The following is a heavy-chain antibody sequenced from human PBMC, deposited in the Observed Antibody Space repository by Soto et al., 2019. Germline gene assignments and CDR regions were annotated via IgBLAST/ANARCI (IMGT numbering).Heavy chain of an antibody. Sequence: VGSLILSCAVSGLTVSSNYMSWVLQAPGEGLEWVSVIYSGGSTFYADSVKGRFTISRDSSKNTLYLQMNSLRAEDTAVYYCTRGPYGTGGDYYYGMDGSSQGTTVIVSS. CDR1: GLTVSSNY. V-gene: IGHV3-53*05. CDR2: IYSGGST. J-gene: IGHJ6*02. CDR3: TRGPYGTGGDYYYGMDG. D-gene: IGHD1-1*01.